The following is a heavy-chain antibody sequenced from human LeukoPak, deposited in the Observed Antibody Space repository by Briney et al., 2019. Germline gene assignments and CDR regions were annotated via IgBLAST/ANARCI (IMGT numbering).Heavy chain of an antibody. V-gene: IGHV1-69*04. CDR1: GGTFSSYA. D-gene: IGHD3-10*01. Sequence: SVKVSCKASGGTFSSYAISWVRQAPGQGLEWMGRIIPILGIANYAQKFQGRVTITADKSTSTAYMELSSLRSEDTAVYYCARAGAVWFGELSYWGQGTLVTVSS. CDR2: IIPILGIA. J-gene: IGHJ4*02. CDR3: ARAGAVWFGELSY.